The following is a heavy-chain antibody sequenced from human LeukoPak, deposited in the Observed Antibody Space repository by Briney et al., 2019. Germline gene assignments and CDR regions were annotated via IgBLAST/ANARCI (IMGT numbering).Heavy chain of an antibody. CDR1: GFTFRRYA. CDR2: ISGSGGST. Sequence: PGGSLRLSCAPPGFTFRRYAITGVRQAPGKGLEWVSGISGSGGSTYYADSVRGRFTISRDNTRKSLSLQMSSLRSEDTALYYCARESETSGWYDYWGQGTLVTVSS. V-gene: IGHV3-23*01. J-gene: IGHJ4*02. D-gene: IGHD6-19*01. CDR3: ARESETSGWYDY.